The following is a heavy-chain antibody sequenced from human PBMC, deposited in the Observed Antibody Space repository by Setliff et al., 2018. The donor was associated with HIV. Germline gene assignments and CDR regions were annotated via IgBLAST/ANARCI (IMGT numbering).Heavy chain of an antibody. CDR3: ARHSIAVVIGVPERDDAFDI. D-gene: IGHD2-21*01. V-gene: IGHV4-59*08. CDR1: GGSISSYY. CDR2: IYYSGST. J-gene: IGHJ3*02. Sequence: SETLSLTCTVSGGSISSYYWSWIRQPPGKGLEWIGYIYYSGSTNCNPSLKSRVTISVDTSKNQFSLKLSSVTAADTAVYYCARHSIAVVIGVPERDDAFDIWGHGTMVTVSS.